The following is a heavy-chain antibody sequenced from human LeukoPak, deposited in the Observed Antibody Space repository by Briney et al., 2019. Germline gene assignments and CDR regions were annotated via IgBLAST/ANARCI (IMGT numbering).Heavy chain of an antibody. J-gene: IGHJ5*02. V-gene: IGHV3-53*01. CDR3: ARDSAGATRFDP. CDR2: IYSGGST. D-gene: IGHD1-26*01. CDR1: GFTVSSNY. Sequence: GGSLRLSCAASGFTVSSNYMSWVRQAPGKGLEWVSVIYSGGSTYYADSVKGRFTISRDNSKNTLYLQMNSLRAEDTAVYYCARDSAGATRFDPWGQGTLVTVSS.